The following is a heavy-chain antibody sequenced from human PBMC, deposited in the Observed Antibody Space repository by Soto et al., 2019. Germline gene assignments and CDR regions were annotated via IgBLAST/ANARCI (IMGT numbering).Heavy chain of an antibody. D-gene: IGHD1-1*01. V-gene: IGHV3-23*01. CDR1: GVTFSAYA. CDR3: AKFKGHPLEYWYLDF. Sequence: EVQLLESGGGLVQPGGSLRLSCAASGVTFSAYAMGWVRQAPGKGLEWVSTIHGGGGATHYADSVKGRFTISRDDSKNTLYAQMNSLXXEXXSVYYCAKFKGHPLEYWYLDFRGRGTLVTVSS. J-gene: IGHJ2*01. CDR2: IHGGGGAT.